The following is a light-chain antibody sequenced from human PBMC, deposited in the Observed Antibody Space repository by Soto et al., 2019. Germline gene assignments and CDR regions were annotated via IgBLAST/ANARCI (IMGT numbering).Light chain of an antibody. CDR1: QDINSY. CDR2: AAS. Sequence: DVQMTQSPSSLSASVGDRVTITCRASQDINSYSAWYQQKPGNAPKSLIYAASSLQTGVPSRFSGSESGTDFTLTISNLQPEDSATYYCQQYNIYPLTFGGGTKVEIK. J-gene: IGKJ4*01. V-gene: IGKV1D-16*01. CDR3: QQYNIYPLT.